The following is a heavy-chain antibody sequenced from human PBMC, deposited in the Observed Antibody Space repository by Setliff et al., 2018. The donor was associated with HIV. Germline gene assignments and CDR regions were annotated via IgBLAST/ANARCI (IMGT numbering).Heavy chain of an antibody. CDR3: ARGLAYYSENTDYYYVSAGFDP. V-gene: IGHV4-4*09. J-gene: IGHJ5*02. Sequence: SETLSLTCPVSGDSTSSYYWSWIRQPPGKGLEWIGYIYTTGSTNYNPSLKSRVTISLDTSKNQLSLKLSSVTAADTAVYYCARGLAYYSENTDYYYVSAGFDPWGPGPLVTVSS. D-gene: IGHD3-22*01. CDR2: IYTTGST. CDR1: GDSTSSYY.